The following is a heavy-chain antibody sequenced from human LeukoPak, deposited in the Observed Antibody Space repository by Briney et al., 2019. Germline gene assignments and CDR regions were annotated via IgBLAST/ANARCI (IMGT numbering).Heavy chain of an antibody. CDR2: IRSTANGYAT. V-gene: IGHV3-73*01. CDR1: GFTFSSYG. Sequence: GGSLGLSCAASGFTFSSYGMHWVRQASGKGLEWVGRIRSTANGYATAYAASVKGRFTISRDDSKNTAYLQMDSLKTEDTAVYYCTGNYYGSGSYADFDYWGQGTLVTVSS. J-gene: IGHJ4*02. CDR3: TGNYYGSGSYADFDY. D-gene: IGHD3-10*01.